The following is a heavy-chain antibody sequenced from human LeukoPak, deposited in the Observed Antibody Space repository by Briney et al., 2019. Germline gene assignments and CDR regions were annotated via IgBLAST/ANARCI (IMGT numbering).Heavy chain of an antibody. CDR1: GFTFSNYG. Sequence: GSLRLSCAASGFTFSNYGMHWVRQAPGKGLEWIGYIYYSGSTNYNPSLKSRVTISVDTSKNQFSLKLSSVTAADTAVYYCARGEGYATVTTAFAYWGQGTLVTVSS. CDR3: ARGEGYATVTTAFAY. D-gene: IGHD4-17*01. CDR2: IYYSGST. J-gene: IGHJ4*02. V-gene: IGHV4-59*01.